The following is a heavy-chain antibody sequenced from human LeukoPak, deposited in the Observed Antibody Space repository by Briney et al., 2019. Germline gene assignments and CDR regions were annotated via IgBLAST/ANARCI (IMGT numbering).Heavy chain of an antibody. CDR2: ISGSGGST. Sequence: PGGSLRLSCAASGFTFSSYAMSWVRQAPGKGLEWVSAISGSGGSTYCADSVKGRFTISRDNSKNTLYLQMNSLRAEDTAVYYCAKSSSSWYCLLFDYWGRGTLVTVSS. V-gene: IGHV3-23*01. CDR3: AKSSSSWYCLLFDY. J-gene: IGHJ4*02. D-gene: IGHD6-13*01. CDR1: GFTFSSYA.